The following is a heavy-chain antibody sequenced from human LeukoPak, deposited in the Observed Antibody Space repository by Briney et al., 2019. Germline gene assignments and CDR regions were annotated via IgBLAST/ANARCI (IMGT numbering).Heavy chain of an antibody. CDR3: ARNRDSSGYYLDY. Sequence: ESLKISCKGSGHSFTSYSIGWARQMPGKGLEWMGIIYPGDSETRYSPSFQGQVTISADKSISTAYLQWSSLKASDTAMYYCARNRDSSGYYLDYWGQGTLVTVSS. V-gene: IGHV5-51*01. J-gene: IGHJ4*02. CDR1: GHSFTSYS. CDR2: IYPGDSET. D-gene: IGHD3-22*01.